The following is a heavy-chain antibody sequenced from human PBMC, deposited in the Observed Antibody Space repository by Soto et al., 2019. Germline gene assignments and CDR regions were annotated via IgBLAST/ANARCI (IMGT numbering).Heavy chain of an antibody. CDR1: GYSISSGYY. CDR2: IYHSGST. V-gene: IGHV4-38-2*01. Sequence: KPSETLSLTCAVSGYSISSGYYWGWIRQPPGKGLEWIGSIYHSGSTYYNPSLKSRVTISVDTSKNQFSLKLSSVTAADTAVYYCARVSDTAMDYFDYWGQGTLVTVSS. J-gene: IGHJ4*02. D-gene: IGHD5-18*01. CDR3: ARVSDTAMDYFDY.